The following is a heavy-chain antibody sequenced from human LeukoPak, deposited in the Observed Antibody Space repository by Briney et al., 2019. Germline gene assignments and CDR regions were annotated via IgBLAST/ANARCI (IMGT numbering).Heavy chain of an antibody. CDR3: ATDLTAAAGTGY. CDR1: GYTFTELS. V-gene: IGHV1-24*01. Sequence: ASVKVSCKVSGYTFTELSMHWVRQAPGKGLEWMGGFDPEDGETIYAQKFQGRVTMAEDTSTDTAYMELSSLRSEDTAVYYCATDLTAAAGTGYWGQGTLVTVSS. D-gene: IGHD6-13*01. CDR2: FDPEDGET. J-gene: IGHJ4*02.